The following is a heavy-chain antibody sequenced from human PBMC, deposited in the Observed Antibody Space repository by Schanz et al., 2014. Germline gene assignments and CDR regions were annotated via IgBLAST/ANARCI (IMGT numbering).Heavy chain of an antibody. CDR1: GFSFSSYA. D-gene: IGHD3-10*01. CDR2: ISGSGAST. V-gene: IGHV3-23*01. J-gene: IGHJ4*02. Sequence: EVQLLESGGGLVQPGGSLRLSCATSGFSFSSYAIHWVRQAPGKGLEWVSGISGSGASTYYADSVKGRFTISRDNSNKTVDLQMNSLRAEDTAVYYCARIGGSDFDYWAQGTLVTVSS. CDR3: ARIGGSDFDY.